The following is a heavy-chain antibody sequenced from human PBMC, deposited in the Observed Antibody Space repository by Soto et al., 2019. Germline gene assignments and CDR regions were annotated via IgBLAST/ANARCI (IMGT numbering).Heavy chain of an antibody. CDR1: GFTFSSYA. Sequence: GGSLRLSCAASGFTFSSYAMTWVRLAPGKGLEWVSAISGSGGSTYYADSVKGRFTISRDNSKNTLYLQMNSLRAEDTAVYYCAKDKGEVTIFGVVIKPNWFDPWGQGTLVTVSS. D-gene: IGHD3-3*01. CDR2: ISGSGGST. J-gene: IGHJ5*02. V-gene: IGHV3-23*01. CDR3: AKDKGEVTIFGVVIKPNWFDP.